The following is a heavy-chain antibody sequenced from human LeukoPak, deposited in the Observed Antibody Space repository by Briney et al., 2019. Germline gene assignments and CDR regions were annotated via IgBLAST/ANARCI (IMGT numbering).Heavy chain of an antibody. CDR2: ISSSSSYR. D-gene: IGHD3-10*01. CDR3: ARGYSGSGTYLADDAFDI. CDR1: GFTFSSYS. V-gene: IGHV3-21*01. Sequence: GGSLRLSCAASGFTFSSYSMHWARQAPGKGLEWVSCISSSSSYRYYTDSVKGRFTISRDNAKNSLHLQMNSLRAADTAVYYCARGYSGSGTYLADDAFDIWGQGTLVTVSS. J-gene: IGHJ3*02.